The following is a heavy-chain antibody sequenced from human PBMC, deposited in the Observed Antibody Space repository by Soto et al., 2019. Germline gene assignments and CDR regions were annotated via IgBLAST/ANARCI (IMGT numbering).Heavy chain of an antibody. V-gene: IGHV1-2*04. J-gene: IGHJ4*02. CDR1: GYTFTGYY. CDR2: INPNSGGT. Sequence: ASVKVSCKASGYTFTGYYMHWVRQAPGQGLEWMGWINPNSGGTNYAQKFQGWVTMTRDTSISTAYMELSRLRSDDTAVYYCARESGSSGYYYEDLTFDYWGQGTLVTVSS. CDR3: ARESGSSGYYYEDLTFDY. D-gene: IGHD3-22*01.